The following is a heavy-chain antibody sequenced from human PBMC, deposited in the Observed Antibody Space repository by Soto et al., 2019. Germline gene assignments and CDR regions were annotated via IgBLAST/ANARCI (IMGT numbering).Heavy chain of an antibody. J-gene: IGHJ6*02. CDR2: IWYDGSNK. D-gene: IGHD3-16*01. CDR3: ARDQGPAGEYYYGMDV. Sequence: QVRLVESGGGVVQPGRSLRLSCAASGFTFSSYGMHWVRQAPGKGLEWVAVIWYDGSNKYYADSVRGRFTISRDNSKNTLYLQMNSLRAEDTAVYYCARDQGPAGEYYYGMDVWGQGTTVTVSS. V-gene: IGHV3-33*01. CDR1: GFTFSSYG.